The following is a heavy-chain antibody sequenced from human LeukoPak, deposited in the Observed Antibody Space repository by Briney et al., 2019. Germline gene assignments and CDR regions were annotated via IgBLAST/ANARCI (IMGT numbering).Heavy chain of an antibody. V-gene: IGHV3-30-3*01. Sequence: PGRSLRLSCAASGFTFCSYAMHWVRQAPGKGLEWVAVISYDGSNKYYADSVKGRFTISRDNSKNTLYLQMNSLRAEDTAVYYCAREYDSRSLDYWGQGTLVTVSS. D-gene: IGHD3-22*01. CDR3: AREYDSRSLDY. CDR1: GFTFCSYA. J-gene: IGHJ4*02. CDR2: ISYDGSNK.